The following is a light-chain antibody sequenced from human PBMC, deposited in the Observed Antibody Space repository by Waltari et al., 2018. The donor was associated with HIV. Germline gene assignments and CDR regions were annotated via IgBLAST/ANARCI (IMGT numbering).Light chain of an antibody. V-gene: IGLV3-21*04. CDR1: NIATKS. J-gene: IGLJ3*02. CDR2: YDN. CDR3: QVWDSSSDHWV. Sequence: SYVLTQPPSVSVAPGKTARITCGGNNIATKSVHWYQQKPGQAPVLVIYYDNDRPSGIPARFSGSNSGNTATLTISRVEAGDEADYYCQVWDSSSDHWVFGGGTQLTVL.